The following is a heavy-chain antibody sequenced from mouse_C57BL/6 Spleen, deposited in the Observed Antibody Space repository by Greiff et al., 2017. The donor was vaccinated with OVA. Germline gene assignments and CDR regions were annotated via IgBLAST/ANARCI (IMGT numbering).Heavy chain of an antibody. D-gene: IGHD6-2*01. V-gene: IGHV1-61*01. CDR1: GYTFTSYW. J-gene: IGHJ4*01. CDR3: ARSLYYAMDY. Sequence: QVQLQQPGAELVRPGSSVKLSCKASGYTFTSYWMDWVKQRPGQGLEWIGNIYPSDGETHYNQKFKDKATLTVDKSSSTAYMQLSSLTSDDSAVYYCARSLYYAMDYWGQGTSVTVSS. CDR2: IYPSDGET.